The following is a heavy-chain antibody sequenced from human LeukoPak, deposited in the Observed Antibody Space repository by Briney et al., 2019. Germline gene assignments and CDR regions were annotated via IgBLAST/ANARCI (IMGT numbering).Heavy chain of an antibody. J-gene: IGHJ4*02. V-gene: IGHV3-11*04. Sequence: GGSLRLSCAASGFTFSDYYMTWIRQAPGKGLEWVSYITSAGTIYNADSMKGRFTISRDNAKNSLYLQMNSLRAEDTAVYYCARMHDSSGYYPDYYLDYWGQGTLVTVSS. D-gene: IGHD3-22*01. CDR2: ITSAGTI. CDR1: GFTFSDYY. CDR3: ARMHDSSGYYPDYYLDY.